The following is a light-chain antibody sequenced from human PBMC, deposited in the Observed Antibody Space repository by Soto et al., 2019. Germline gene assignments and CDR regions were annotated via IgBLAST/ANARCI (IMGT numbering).Light chain of an antibody. CDR3: QQYGSSPLIT. CDR2: GAS. CDR1: QSVGSNY. Sequence: PGERATLPCRASQSVGSNYLAWYQQKPGQAPRLLIHGASSRATGSPDRISGSGSGTDFTLTISRLEHEDFAVYHCQQYGSSPLITFGQGTRLEIK. V-gene: IGKV3-20*01. J-gene: IGKJ5*01.